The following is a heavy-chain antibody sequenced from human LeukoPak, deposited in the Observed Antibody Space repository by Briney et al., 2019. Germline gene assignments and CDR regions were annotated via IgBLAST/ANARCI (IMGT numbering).Heavy chain of an antibody. J-gene: IGHJ4*02. D-gene: IGHD6-19*01. CDR1: GYTFTSYA. CDR3: ARSKRRWLAYTPGFDY. CDR2: INAGNGNT. V-gene: IGHV1-3*01. Sequence: GASVKVSCKASGYTFTSYAMHWVRQAPGQRLEWMGWINAGNGNTKYSQKFQGRVTMTRNTSISTAYMELSSLRSEDTAVYYCARSKRRWLAYTPGFDYWGQGTLVTVSS.